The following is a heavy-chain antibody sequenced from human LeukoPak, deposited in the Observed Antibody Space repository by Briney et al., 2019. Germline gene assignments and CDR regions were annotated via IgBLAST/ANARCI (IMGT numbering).Heavy chain of an antibody. Sequence: KASEALSPTCAVYGGSFSGYYWSWIRQPPGKGLEWIGEIDHSGSTNYNPSLKSRVTISVDTSKNQFFLKLSSVTAADTAVYYCARGGQVVVPAAPYRRAPNRYYGMDVWGQGTTVTVSS. CDR3: ARGGQVVVPAAPYRRAPNRYYGMDV. D-gene: IGHD2-2*01. J-gene: IGHJ6*02. CDR2: IDHSGST. V-gene: IGHV4-34*01. CDR1: GGSFSGYY.